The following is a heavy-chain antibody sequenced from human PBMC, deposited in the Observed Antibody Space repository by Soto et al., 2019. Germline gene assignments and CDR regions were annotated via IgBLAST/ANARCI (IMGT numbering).Heavy chain of an antibody. D-gene: IGHD3-10*01. Sequence: EVQLVESGGGLVQPGGSLRLSCAASGFTLSGRSMHWVRQAPGKGLVWVSGIDNAGTDSTYADSVKGRFTSSRDNAKNMLYLQMNMLRVEETAVYYCARGWFGPEVWGKGTTVTVSS. J-gene: IGHJ6*04. CDR2: IDNAGTDS. CDR3: ARGWFGPEV. V-gene: IGHV3-74*01. CDR1: GFTLSGRS.